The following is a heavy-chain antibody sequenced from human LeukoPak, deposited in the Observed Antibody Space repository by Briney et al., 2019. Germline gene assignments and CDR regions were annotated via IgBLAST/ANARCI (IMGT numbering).Heavy chain of an antibody. D-gene: IGHD4-17*01. J-gene: IGHJ4*02. Sequence: SETLSLTCAVYGGSFSDYYWSWIRQPPGKGLEWIGEINHSGRTNYNPSLKSRVTISVDTSKNQFSLKLSSVTAADTAVYYCARHSLAVTSYFDYWGQGTLVTVSS. CDR1: GGSFSDYY. V-gene: IGHV4-34*01. CDR3: ARHSLAVTSYFDY. CDR2: INHSGRT.